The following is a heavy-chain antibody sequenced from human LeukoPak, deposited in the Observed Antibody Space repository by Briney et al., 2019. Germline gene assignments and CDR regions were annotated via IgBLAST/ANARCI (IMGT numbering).Heavy chain of an antibody. CDR3: ARVNSWTEEQDTGFDY. CDR2: TYYRSKWYN. Sequence: SQTLSLTCAISGDSVSSTRSAWNWIRQSPSRGLEWLGRTYYRSKWYNDYAVSVKSRITTNPDTSKNQFSLQLKSVTPEDTAVYYCARVNSWTEEQDTGFDYWGQGTLVTVSS. D-gene: IGHD1/OR15-1a*01. V-gene: IGHV6-1*01. J-gene: IGHJ4*02. CDR1: GDSVSSTRSA.